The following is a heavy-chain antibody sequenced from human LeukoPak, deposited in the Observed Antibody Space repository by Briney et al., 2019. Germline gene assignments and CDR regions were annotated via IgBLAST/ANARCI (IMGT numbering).Heavy chain of an antibody. CDR1: GASISSSSYY. V-gene: IGHV4-39*01. J-gene: IGHJ4*02. CDR3: ARHQSGYDFDY. D-gene: IGHD5-12*01. CDR2: IYYSGST. Sequence: SETLSLTCTVSGASISSSSYYWGWIRQPPGKGLGWIGSIYYSGSTYYNPSLRSRVTISVDTSKNQFSLRLSSVTAADPAVYYCARHQSGYDFDYWGQGTLVTVSS.